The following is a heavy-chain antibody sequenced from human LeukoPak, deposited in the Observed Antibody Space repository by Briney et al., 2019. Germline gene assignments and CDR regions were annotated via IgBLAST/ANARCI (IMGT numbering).Heavy chain of an antibody. J-gene: IGHJ4*02. CDR1: GGSISSSSYY. CDR2: IYYSGST. D-gene: IGHD6-13*01. Sequence: PSETLSLTCTVSGGSISSSSYYWGWIRQPPGKGLEWIGSIYYSGSTYYNPSLKSRVTISVDTSKNQFSLKLSSVTAADTAVYYCARQGYSSSWYGYWGQGTLVTVSS. V-gene: IGHV4-39*01. CDR3: ARQGYSSSWYGY.